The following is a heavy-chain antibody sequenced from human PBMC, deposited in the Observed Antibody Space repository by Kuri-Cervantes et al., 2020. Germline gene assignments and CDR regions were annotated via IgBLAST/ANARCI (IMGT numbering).Heavy chain of an antibody. J-gene: IGHJ4*02. CDR2: ISGSDYSR. CDR1: GFTFSSYA. CDR3: AKVAKYSSRLTYYFDY. V-gene: IGHV3-23*01. D-gene: IGHD6-13*01. Sequence: GGSLRLSCAASGFTFSSYALTWVRQAPGKGLEWVSSISGSDYSRYADSVKGRFTISRDNSKNTLYLQMNSLRAEDTAVYYCAKVAKYSSRLTYYFDYWGQGTLVTVSS.